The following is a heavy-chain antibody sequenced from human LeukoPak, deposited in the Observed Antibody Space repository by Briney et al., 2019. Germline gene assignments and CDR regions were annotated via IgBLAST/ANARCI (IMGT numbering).Heavy chain of an antibody. CDR2: IYYSGST. V-gene: IGHV4-39*01. J-gene: IGHJ5*02. CDR3: ASLLNGGVAHWFDP. CDR1: GGSISSSSYY. D-gene: IGHD7-27*01. Sequence: SEALSLTCTVSGGSISSSSYYWGWIRQPPGTGLEWIGSIYYSGSTYYNPSLKSRVTISVDTSKSQFSLKLSSMIAADTAVYYCASLLNGGVAHWFDPWAREPWSPSPQ.